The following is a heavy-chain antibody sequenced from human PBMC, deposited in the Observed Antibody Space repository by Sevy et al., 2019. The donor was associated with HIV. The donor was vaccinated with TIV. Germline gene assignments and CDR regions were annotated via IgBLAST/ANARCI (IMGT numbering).Heavy chain of an antibody. J-gene: IGHJ4*02. Sequence: ASVKVSCKAFGYPFSSYGISWVRQAPGQGLEWMGWISADSGNSNYAQNLQGRVTMTTDISTSTAYMELRSLRFDDTAVYYCARDLGGYGGNSIDYWGQGTLVTVSS. V-gene: IGHV1-18*01. D-gene: IGHD2-21*02. CDR2: ISADSGNS. CDR3: ARDLGGYGGNSIDY. CDR1: GYPFSSYG.